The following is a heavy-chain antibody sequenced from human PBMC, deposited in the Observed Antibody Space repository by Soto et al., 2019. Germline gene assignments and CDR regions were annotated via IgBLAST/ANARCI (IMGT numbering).Heavy chain of an antibody. CDR2: IYTSGST. CDR1: GGSISSYY. D-gene: IGHD3-22*01. CDR3: ARVRYYYDSSGPNQTPLDYYYGMDV. V-gene: IGHV4-4*07. J-gene: IGHJ6*02. Sequence: SETLSLTCTVSGGSISSYYWSWIRQPAGKGLEWIGRIYTSGSTNYNPSLKSRVTMSVDTSKNQFPLKLSSVTAADTAVYYCARVRYYYDSSGPNQTPLDYYYGMDVWVQGTTVRVSS.